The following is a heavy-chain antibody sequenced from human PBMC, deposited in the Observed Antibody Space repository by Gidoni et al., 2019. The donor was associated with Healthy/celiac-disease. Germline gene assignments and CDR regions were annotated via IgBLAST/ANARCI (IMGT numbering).Heavy chain of an antibody. CDR3: AKDMGSGSYYTALDY. D-gene: IGHD3-10*01. CDR2: ISWNSGSI. CDR1: GFTFDDYA. V-gene: IGHV3-9*01. J-gene: IGHJ4*02. Sequence: EVQLVESGGGLVQPGRSLRLSCAASGFTFDDYAMHWVRQAPGKGLEWVSGISWNSGSIGYADSVKGRFTISRDNAKNSLYLQMNSLRAEVTALYYCAKDMGSGSYYTALDYWGQGTLVTVSS.